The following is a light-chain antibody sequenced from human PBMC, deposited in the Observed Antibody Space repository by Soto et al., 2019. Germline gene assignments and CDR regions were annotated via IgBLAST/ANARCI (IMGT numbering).Light chain of an antibody. Sequence: QSALTQPRSVSGSPGQSVTISCTGTSSDVGVYDYVSWYQQHPGKAPRVLIFDVSERPSGVPDRFSGSKSGDTASLTISALQAEDEAEYYCCSYAGSYTYVFGSGTKLTVL. CDR3: CSYAGSYTYV. V-gene: IGLV2-11*01. J-gene: IGLJ1*01. CDR2: DVS. CDR1: SSDVGVYDY.